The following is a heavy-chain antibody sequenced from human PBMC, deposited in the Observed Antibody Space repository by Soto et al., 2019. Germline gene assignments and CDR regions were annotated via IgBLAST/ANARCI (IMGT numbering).Heavy chain of an antibody. Sequence: PGGSLRLSCAVSGFTFRSHWMHWVRQAPGKGLVWVSRINSDGSSTDYADSVRGRFTLSRDNAKNTLFLQVNSLRAEDTAVYYCARGDYSNLRFDYLGHGTPVTVSS. J-gene: IGHJ4*01. CDR3: ARGDYSNLRFDY. CDR1: GFTFRSHW. V-gene: IGHV3-74*01. D-gene: IGHD4-4*01. CDR2: INSDGSST.